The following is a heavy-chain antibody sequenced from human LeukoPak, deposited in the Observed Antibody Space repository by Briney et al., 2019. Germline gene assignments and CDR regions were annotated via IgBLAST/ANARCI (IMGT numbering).Heavy chain of an antibody. CDR2: ISHDGSAQ. Sequence: GRSLRLSCAVSGFAFNSYAMHWVRQAPGEGLEWEAFISHDGSAQSYADSVKGRFTISRDNSNNTLYLQMNSLRPEDTAVYYCARDLSGTYMVDYWGQGTLVTVSS. V-gene: IGHV3-30-3*01. J-gene: IGHJ4*02. D-gene: IGHD1-26*01. CDR3: ARDLSGTYMVDY. CDR1: GFAFNSYA.